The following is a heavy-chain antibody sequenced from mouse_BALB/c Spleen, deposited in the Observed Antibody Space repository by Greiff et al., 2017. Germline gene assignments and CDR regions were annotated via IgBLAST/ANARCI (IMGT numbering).Heavy chain of an antibody. CDR2: ISSGSSTI. D-gene: IGHD1-2*01. Sequence: EVQRVESGGGLVQPGGSRKLSCAASGFTFSSFGMHWVRQAPEKGLEWVAYISSGSSTIYYADTVKGRFTISRDNPKNTLFLQMTSLRSEDTAMYYCARSHYYGPWFAYWGQGTLVTVSA. V-gene: IGHV5-17*02. CDR3: ARSHYYGPWFAY. J-gene: IGHJ3*01. CDR1: GFTFSSFG.